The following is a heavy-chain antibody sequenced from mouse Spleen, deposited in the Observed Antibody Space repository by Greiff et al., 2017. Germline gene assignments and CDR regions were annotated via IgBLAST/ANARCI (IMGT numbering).Heavy chain of an antibody. CDR2: IYPGDGDT. CDR1: GYAFSSYW. CDR3: SYGSPFAY. V-gene: IGHV1-80*01. D-gene: IGHD1-1*01. J-gene: IGHJ3*01. Sequence: VQLQESGAELVKPGASVKISCKASGYAFSSYWMNWVKQRPGKGLEWIGQIYPGDGDTNYNGKFKGKATLTADKSSSTAYMQLSSLTSEDSAVYFCSYGSPFAYWGQGTLVTVSA.